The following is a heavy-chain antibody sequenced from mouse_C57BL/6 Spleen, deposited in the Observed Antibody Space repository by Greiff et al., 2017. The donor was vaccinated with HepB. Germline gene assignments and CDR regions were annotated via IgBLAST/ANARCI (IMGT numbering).Heavy chain of an antibody. V-gene: IGHV1-82*01. CDR2: IYPGDGDT. CDR1: GYAFSSSW. J-gene: IGHJ3*01. Sequence: VQRVESGPELVKPGASVKISCKASGYAFSSSWMNWVKQRPGKGLEWIGRIYPGDGDTNYNGKFKGKATLTADKSSSTAYMQLSSLTSEDSAVYFCARSIYYDYGFAYWGQGTLVTVSA. CDR3: ARSIYYDYGFAY. D-gene: IGHD2-4*01.